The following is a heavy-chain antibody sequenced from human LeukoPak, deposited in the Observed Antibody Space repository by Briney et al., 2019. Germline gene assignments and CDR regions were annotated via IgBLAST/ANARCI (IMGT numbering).Heavy chain of an antibody. CDR1: GFTFSSYE. V-gene: IGHV3-48*03. D-gene: IGHD2-2*01. CDR3: AREYCSSTSCYPMDY. J-gene: IGHJ4*02. CDR2: ISSSGSTI. Sequence: PGRSLRLSCAASGFTFSSYEMNWVRQAPGKGLEWVSYISSSGSTIYYADSVKGRFTISRDNAKNSLYLQMNSLRAEDTAVYYCAREYCSSTSCYPMDYWGQGTLVTVSS.